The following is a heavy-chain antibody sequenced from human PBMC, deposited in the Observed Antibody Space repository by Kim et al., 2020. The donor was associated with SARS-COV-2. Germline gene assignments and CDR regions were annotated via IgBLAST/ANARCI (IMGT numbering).Heavy chain of an antibody. Sequence: GESLKISCKGSGYSFTSYWISWVRQMPGKGLEWMGRIDPSDSYTNYTPPFQGHVTIPADKPISPPNLHWSSLKPPAPASYYFSSGIGGGYWGQGTLVPAS. CDR3: SSGIGGGY. CDR1: GYSFTSYW. J-gene: IGHJ4*02. D-gene: IGHD3-10*01. CDR2: IDPSDSYT. V-gene: IGHV5-10-1*01.